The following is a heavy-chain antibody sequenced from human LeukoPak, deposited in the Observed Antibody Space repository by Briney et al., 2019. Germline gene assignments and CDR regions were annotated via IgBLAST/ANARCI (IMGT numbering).Heavy chain of an antibody. D-gene: IGHD5-18*01. CDR2: SSAYNGNT. CDR1: GYTFTSYG. J-gene: IGHJ5*02. Sequence: ASVNVSCTASGYTFTSYGISGVRRAPGQGLEWRGLSSAYNGNTNYAQKLQGRVTMTTDTSTSTAYMEMRSLRSDDTAVYYCAREDTAMDLNWFDPWGQGTLVTVSS. CDR3: AREDTAMDLNWFDP. V-gene: IGHV1-18*04.